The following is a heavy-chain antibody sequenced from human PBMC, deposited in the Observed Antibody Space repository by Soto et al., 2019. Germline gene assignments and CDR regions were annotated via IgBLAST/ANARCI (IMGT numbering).Heavy chain of an antibody. CDR2: ISYDGSNK. J-gene: IGHJ5*02. V-gene: IGHV3-30-3*01. D-gene: IGHD6-6*01. Sequence: QVQLVESGGGVVQPGRSLRLSCAASGFTFSSYAMHWVRQAPGKGLEWVAVISYDGSNKYYADSVKGRFTISRDNSKNTLYLQMISLRAEDTAVYYGARERSFYSSSFWFDPWGQGTLVTVSS. CDR3: ARERSFYSSSFWFDP. CDR1: GFTFSSYA.